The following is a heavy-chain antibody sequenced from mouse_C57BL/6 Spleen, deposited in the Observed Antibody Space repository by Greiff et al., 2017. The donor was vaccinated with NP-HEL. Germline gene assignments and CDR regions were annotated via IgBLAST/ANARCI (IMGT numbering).Heavy chain of an antibody. D-gene: IGHD1-1*01. J-gene: IGHJ1*03. CDR2: ISSGGSYT. Sequence: VQVVESGGDLVKPGGSLKLSCAASGFTFSSYGMSWVRQTPDKRLEWVATISSGGSYTYYPDSVKGRFTISRDNAKNTLYLQMSSLKSEDTAMYYCASYYYGSSPWYFDVWGTGTTVTVSS. CDR1: GFTFSSYG. V-gene: IGHV5-6*01. CDR3: ASYYYGSSPWYFDV.